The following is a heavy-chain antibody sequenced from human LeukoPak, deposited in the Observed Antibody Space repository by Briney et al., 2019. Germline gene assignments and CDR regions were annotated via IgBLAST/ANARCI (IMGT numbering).Heavy chain of an antibody. CDR2: IYYSGST. Sequence: SETLSLTCTVSGGSISSSSYYWGWIRQPPGKGLEWIGSIYYSGSTYYNPSLKSRVTISVDTSKSQFSLKLSSVTAADAAVYYCARHSYYYDSSGSYYYFGYWGQGTLVTVSS. V-gene: IGHV4-39*01. D-gene: IGHD3-22*01. CDR1: GGSISSSSYY. J-gene: IGHJ4*02. CDR3: ARHSYYYDSSGSYYYFGY.